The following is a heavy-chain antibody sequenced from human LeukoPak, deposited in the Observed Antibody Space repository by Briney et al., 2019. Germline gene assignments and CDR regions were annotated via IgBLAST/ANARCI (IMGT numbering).Heavy chain of an antibody. CDR3: AKAQPLRYYYMDV. CDR2: IWYDGSNK. CDR1: GFTFSSYG. D-gene: IGHD1-14*01. Sequence: GGSLRLSCAASGFTFSSYGMHWVRQAPGKGLEWVAVIWYDGSNKYYADSVKGRFAISRDNSKNTLYLQMNSLRAEDTAVYYCAKAQPLRYYYMDVWGKGTTVTVSS. V-gene: IGHV3-33*06. J-gene: IGHJ6*03.